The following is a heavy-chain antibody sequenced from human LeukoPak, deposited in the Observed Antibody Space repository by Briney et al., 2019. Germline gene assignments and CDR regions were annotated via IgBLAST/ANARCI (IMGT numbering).Heavy chain of an antibody. J-gene: IGHJ6*03. Sequence: PSEALSLTCTVSGGSISSSSYYWGWIRQPPGKGLEWIGSIYYSGSTYYNPSLKSRVTISVDTSKNQFSLKLSSVTAADTAVYYCAREIPYSGPTTTYYYYYYYMDVWGKGTTVTVSS. D-gene: IGHD1-26*01. V-gene: IGHV4-39*02. CDR2: IYYSGST. CDR3: AREIPYSGPTTTYYYYYYYMDV. CDR1: GGSISSSSYY.